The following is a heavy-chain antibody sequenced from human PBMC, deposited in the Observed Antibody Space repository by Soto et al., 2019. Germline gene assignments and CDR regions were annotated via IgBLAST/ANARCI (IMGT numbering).Heavy chain of an antibody. V-gene: IGHV3-9*01. D-gene: IGHD4-17*01. J-gene: IGHJ4*02. CDR2: ISWNSGSI. CDR1: GFTFDDYA. CDR3: ANGGYDYGDYEGY. Sequence: PGGSLRLSCAASGFTFDDYAMHWVRQAPGKGLEWVSGISWNSGSIGYADSVKGRFTISRDNAKNSLYLQMNSLRAEDTALYYCANGGYDYGDYEGYWGQGTLVTVSS.